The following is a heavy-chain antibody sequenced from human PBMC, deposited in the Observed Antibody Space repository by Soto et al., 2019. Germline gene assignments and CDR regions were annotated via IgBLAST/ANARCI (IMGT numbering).Heavy chain of an antibody. CDR3: ARAGVRGPAYNYYYGMDV. Sequence: SVKVSCKASGGTFSSYAISWVRQAPGQGLEWMGGIIPIFGTANYAQKFQGRVTITADESTSTAYMELSSLRSEDTAVYYCARAGVRGPAYNYYYGMDVWGQGTTVTVSS. J-gene: IGHJ6*02. CDR2: IIPIFGTA. CDR1: GGTFSSYA. V-gene: IGHV1-69*13. D-gene: IGHD3-10*01.